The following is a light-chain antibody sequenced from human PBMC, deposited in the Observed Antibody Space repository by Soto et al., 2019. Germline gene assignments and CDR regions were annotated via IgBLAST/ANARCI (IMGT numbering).Light chain of an antibody. CDR3: QKYDSAPST. V-gene: IGKV1-27*01. J-gene: IGKJ3*01. CDR2: DAS. CDR1: QGIRNY. Sequence: DIQMTQSPSSLSASVGDRVTITCRASQGIRNYLAWYQQKTGKVPKLLIYDASTLQSGVPSRFSGSGSGIDLNLTISSLQPGDVATYYCQKYDSAPSTFGAGTKVDIK.